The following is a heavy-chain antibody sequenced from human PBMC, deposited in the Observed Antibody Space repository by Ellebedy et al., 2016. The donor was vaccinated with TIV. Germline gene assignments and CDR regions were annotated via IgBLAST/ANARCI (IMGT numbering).Heavy chain of an antibody. D-gene: IGHD6-6*01. CDR3: AEEGGSSRGASGMDV. V-gene: IGHV3-30*18. CDR1: GFTVSSNY. J-gene: IGHJ6*02. Sequence: GESLKISCAASGFTVSSNYMSWVRQTPNKGLEWVAFISTNGREKYYIDSVKGRFTISRDISKNTLYLQMNSLRVDDTAVYYCAEEGGSSRGASGMDVWGQGTAVVVSS. CDR2: ISTNGREK.